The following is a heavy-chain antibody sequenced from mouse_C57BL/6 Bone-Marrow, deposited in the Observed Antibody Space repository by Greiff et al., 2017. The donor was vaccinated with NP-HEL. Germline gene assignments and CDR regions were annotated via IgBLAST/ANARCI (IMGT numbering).Heavy chain of an antibody. J-gene: IGHJ1*03. D-gene: IGHD1-1*01. CDR3: ARDYGSSSYWYFDV. CDR2: ISNGGGST. CDR1: GFTFSDYY. V-gene: IGHV5-12*01. Sequence: EVQRVESGGGLVQPGGSLKLSCAASGFTFSDYYMYWVRQTPEKRLEWVAYISNGGGSTYYPDTVKGRFTISRDNAKNTLYLQMSRLKSEDTAMYYCARDYGSSSYWYFDVWGTGTTVTVSS.